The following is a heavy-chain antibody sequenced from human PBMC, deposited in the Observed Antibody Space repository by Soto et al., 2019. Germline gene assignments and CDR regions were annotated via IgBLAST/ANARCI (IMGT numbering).Heavy chain of an antibody. CDR1: GGTFSSYT. D-gene: IGHD3-3*01. Sequence: ASVKVSCKASGGTFSSYTISWVRQAPGQGLEWMGRIIPILGIANYAQKFQGRVTMTRNTSISTAYMELSSLRSEDTAVYYCATRVGYYDFWSGYYGPVLYWGQGTLVTVSS. CDR3: ATRVGYYDFWSGYYGPVLY. V-gene: IGHV1-69*02. J-gene: IGHJ4*02. CDR2: IIPILGIA.